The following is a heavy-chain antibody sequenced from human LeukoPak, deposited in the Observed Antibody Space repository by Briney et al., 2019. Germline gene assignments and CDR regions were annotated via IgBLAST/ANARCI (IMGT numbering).Heavy chain of an antibody. CDR3: ARSAHHSRNWFDP. Sequence: SETLSLTCTVSGGSISSYYWSWIRQPAGKGLEWIGRIYTSGSTYYNPSLKSRVTISVDTSKNQFSLKLSSVTAADTAVYYCARSAHHSRNWFDPWGQGTLVTVSS. J-gene: IGHJ5*02. CDR1: GGSISSYY. CDR2: IYTSGST. V-gene: IGHV4-4*07.